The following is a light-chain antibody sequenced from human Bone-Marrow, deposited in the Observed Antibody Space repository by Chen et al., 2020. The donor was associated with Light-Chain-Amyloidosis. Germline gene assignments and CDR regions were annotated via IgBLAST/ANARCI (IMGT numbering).Light chain of an antibody. J-gene: IGKJ1*01. CDR1: QGNRND. V-gene: IGKV1-6*01. CDR2: VAS. Sequence: AIQMTQSPSSLSASVGDRVTITCRASQGNRNDVGWYQQKPGKAPKLLIYVASNLESGVPSRFSGSGSGTDFTLTISSLQPEDFATYYCLQDYSHPWTFGQGTKVEIK. CDR3: LQDYSHPWT.